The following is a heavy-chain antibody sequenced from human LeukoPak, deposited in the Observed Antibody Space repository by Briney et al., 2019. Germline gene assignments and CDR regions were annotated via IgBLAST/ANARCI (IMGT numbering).Heavy chain of an antibody. V-gene: IGHV3-23*01. CDR3: AKSMSTVTTSPF. J-gene: IGHJ4*02. Sequence: GGSLRLSCAVSGFTFNEYVMSWVRQAPGSGLEWVSAVSSSGFSTYYADSVKGRITISRDNSKNTLYLQINGLRADDTAVYYCAKSMSTVTTSPFWGQGTLVTVSS. CDR1: GFTFNEYV. CDR2: VSSSGFST. D-gene: IGHD4-17*01.